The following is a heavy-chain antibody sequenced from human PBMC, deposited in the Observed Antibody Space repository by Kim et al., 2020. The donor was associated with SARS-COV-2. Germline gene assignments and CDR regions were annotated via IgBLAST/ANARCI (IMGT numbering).Heavy chain of an antibody. CDR1: GFTFSSYG. V-gene: IGHV3-33*06. CDR3: AKDSPSCPFDY. CDR2: IWYDGSNK. Sequence: GGSLRLSCAASGFTFSSYGMHWVRQAPGKGLEWVAVIWYDGSNKYYADSVKGRFTISRDNSKNTLYLQMNSLRAEDTAVYYCAKDSPSCPFDYWGQGTLVTVSS. D-gene: IGHD2-2*01. J-gene: IGHJ4*02.